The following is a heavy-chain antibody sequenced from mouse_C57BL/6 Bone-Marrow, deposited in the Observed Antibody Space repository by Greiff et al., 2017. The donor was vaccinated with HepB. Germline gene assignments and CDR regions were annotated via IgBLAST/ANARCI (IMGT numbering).Heavy chain of an antibody. J-gene: IGHJ4*01. CDR3: ARRVYYYGSEDYAMDY. D-gene: IGHD1-1*01. CDR2: IHPNSGST. V-gene: IGHV1-64*01. CDR1: GYTFTSYW. Sequence: QVQLKQPGAELVKPGASVKLSCKASGYTFTSYWMHWVKQRPGQGLEWIGMIHPNSGSTNYNEKFKSKATLTVDKSSSTAYMQLSSLTSEDSAVYYCARRVYYYGSEDYAMDYWGQGTSVTVSS.